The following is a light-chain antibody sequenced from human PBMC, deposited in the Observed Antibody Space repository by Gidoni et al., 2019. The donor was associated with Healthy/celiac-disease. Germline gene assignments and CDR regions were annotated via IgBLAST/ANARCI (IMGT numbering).Light chain of an antibody. J-gene: IGKJ5*01. CDR2: AAS. CDR3: QQSYSTPIX. V-gene: IGKV1-39*01. CDR1: QSISSY. Sequence: DIQMTQSPSSLSASVGDRVTITCRASQSISSYLNWYQQKPGKAPKLLIYAASSLQSGVPSRFSGSGSGTDFTLTISSLQPEDFATYYCQQSYSTPIXCXQGTXLEIK.